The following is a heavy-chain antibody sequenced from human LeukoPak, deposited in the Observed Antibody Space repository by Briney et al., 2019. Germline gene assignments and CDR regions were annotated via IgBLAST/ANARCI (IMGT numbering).Heavy chain of an antibody. J-gene: IGHJ4*02. V-gene: IGHV4-34*01. Sequence: SETLSLTCAVYGGSFSGYYWSWIRQPPGKGLEWIGEINHSGSTNCNPSLKSRVTISVDTSKNQFSLKLSSVTAAGTAVYYCASRDTAMAQLQGYFDYWGQGTLVTVSS. D-gene: IGHD5-18*01. CDR1: GGSFSGYY. CDR2: INHSGST. CDR3: ASRDTAMAQLQGYFDY.